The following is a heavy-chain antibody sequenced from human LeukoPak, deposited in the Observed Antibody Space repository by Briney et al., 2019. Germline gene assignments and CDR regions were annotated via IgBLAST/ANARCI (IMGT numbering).Heavy chain of an antibody. D-gene: IGHD2-15*01. CDR1: GFTFSSYG. CDR3: ARDDNRNLYCSGGSCHWRVTHYYYYGMDV. V-gene: IGHV3-48*01. J-gene: IGHJ6*02. Sequence: PGRSLRLSCAASGFTFSSYGMHWVRQAPGKGLEWVSYISSSSSTIYYADSVKGRFTISRDNAKNSLYLQMNSLRAEDTAVYYCARDDNRNLYCSGGSCHWRVTHYYYYGMDVWGQGTTVTVSS. CDR2: ISSSSSTI.